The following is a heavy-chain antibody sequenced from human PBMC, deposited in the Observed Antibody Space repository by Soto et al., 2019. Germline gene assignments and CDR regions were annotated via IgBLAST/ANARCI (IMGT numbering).Heavy chain of an antibody. J-gene: IGHJ5*02. CDR2: ISSSSSYI. Sequence: GSLRLSCAASGFTFSSYSMNWVRQAPGKGLGWVSSISSSSSYIYYADSVKGRFTISRDNAKNSLYLQMNSLRAEDTAVYYCARDRKPVGIAARPQGYNWFDPWGQGTLVTVSS. D-gene: IGHD6-6*01. CDR1: GFTFSSYS. V-gene: IGHV3-21*01. CDR3: ARDRKPVGIAARPQGYNWFDP.